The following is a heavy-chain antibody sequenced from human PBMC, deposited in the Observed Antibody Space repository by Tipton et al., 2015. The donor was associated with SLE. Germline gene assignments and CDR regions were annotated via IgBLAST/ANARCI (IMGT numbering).Heavy chain of an antibody. J-gene: IGHJ3*02. CDR2: IYYSGST. V-gene: IGHV4-31*03. CDR3: ARHMRRRWGSGMAAKIDAFDI. CDR1: GGSISSGGYY. D-gene: IGHD3-10*01. Sequence: TLSLTCTVSGGSISSGGYYWSWIRQHPGKGLEWIGYIYYSGSTYYNPSLKSRVTISVDTSKNQFSLKLSSVTAADTAVYYCARHMRRRWGSGMAAKIDAFDIWGQGTMVTVSS.